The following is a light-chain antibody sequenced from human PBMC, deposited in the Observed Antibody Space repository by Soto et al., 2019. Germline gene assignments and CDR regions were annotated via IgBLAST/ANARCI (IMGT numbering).Light chain of an antibody. CDR1: QSISSY. CDR3: QQSFRTPFT. Sequence: DIQITHSPSSLSASVGDRVNITCRASQSISSYLNWYQQKPGKAPKLLVYAASRLQSGVPSRFSGTGSGTDFTLTISSLQPEDFATYYCQQSFRTPFTFGPGTKVDIK. CDR2: AAS. J-gene: IGKJ3*01. V-gene: IGKV1-39*01.